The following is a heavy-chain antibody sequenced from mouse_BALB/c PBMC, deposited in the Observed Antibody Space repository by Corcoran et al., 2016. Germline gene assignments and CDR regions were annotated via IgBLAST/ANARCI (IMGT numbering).Heavy chain of an antibody. Sequence: QIQLVQSRPELKKPGETVKISCKASGYTFTNYGMKWVKQAPGKGLKWMGWINTYTGEPTYADDFKGRFAYSLDTSASTAYLQINNLKNEDTATYFCARSYYDYDGWFAYWGQGTLVTVSA. D-gene: IGHD2-4*01. CDR1: GYTFTNYG. J-gene: IGHJ3*01. CDR2: INTYTGEP. V-gene: IGHV9-3-1*01. CDR3: ARSYYDYDGWFAY.